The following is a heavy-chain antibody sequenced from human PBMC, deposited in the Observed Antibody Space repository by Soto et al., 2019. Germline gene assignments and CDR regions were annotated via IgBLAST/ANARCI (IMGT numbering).Heavy chain of an antibody. CDR1: GYSFHNYG. D-gene: IGHD1-26*01. CDR3: ARGPPSGSFSLTPRY. V-gene: IGHV1-18*04. Sequence: QVQLVQSGPEVKKPGASVKVSCKASGYSFHNYGIIWVRQAPGQGLEWMGWIIGQIGKTNYAQKFLGKLTMTTDTSTSTADMERSTLTSDDTAIYYCARGPPSGSFSLTPRYWGQGTLVTVSS. J-gene: IGHJ4*01. CDR2: IIGQIGKT.